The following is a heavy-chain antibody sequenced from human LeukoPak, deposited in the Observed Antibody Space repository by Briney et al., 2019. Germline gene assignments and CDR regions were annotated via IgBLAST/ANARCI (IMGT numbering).Heavy chain of an antibody. Sequence: SETLSLTCTVSGGSMSSYWSWIRQPPGKGLEWIGYIYYSGSTNYNPSLKSRVTISVDTSKHQFSLKLSSVTAADTAVYYCARLRSWQLGVDYWGQGTLVTVSS. D-gene: IGHD6-13*01. CDR3: ARLRSWQLGVDY. J-gene: IGHJ4*02. CDR1: GGSMSSY. V-gene: IGHV4-59*08. CDR2: IYYSGST.